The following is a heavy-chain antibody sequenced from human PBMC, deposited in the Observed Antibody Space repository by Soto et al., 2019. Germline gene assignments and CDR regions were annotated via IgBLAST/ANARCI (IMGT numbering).Heavy chain of an antibody. Sequence: GASVKVSCKASGYTFTSYGISCVRQAPGQVLEWMGWISAYNGNTNYAQKLQGRVTMTTDTSTSTAYMELRSLRSDDTAVYYCASSPHTDCSSTSCFLPYGMDVWGQGTTVTVSS. CDR2: ISAYNGNT. J-gene: IGHJ6*02. CDR1: GYTFTSYG. CDR3: ASSPHTDCSSTSCFLPYGMDV. D-gene: IGHD2-2*01. V-gene: IGHV1-18*04.